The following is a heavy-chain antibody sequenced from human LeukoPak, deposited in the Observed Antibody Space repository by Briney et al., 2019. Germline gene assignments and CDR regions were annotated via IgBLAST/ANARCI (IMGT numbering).Heavy chain of an antibody. Sequence: SETLSLTCPVSGGSISSNDWSWIRQSPGKGLEWIGYIYYSGRINYNPSLKSRVTISVDTSKNQFSLKLSSVTAADTAVYYCARGVVTSGVVFDSWGQGTLVTVSS. V-gene: IGHV4-59*01. CDR3: ARGVVTSGVVFDS. CDR2: IYYSGRI. D-gene: IGHD4-23*01. CDR1: GGSISSND. J-gene: IGHJ5*01.